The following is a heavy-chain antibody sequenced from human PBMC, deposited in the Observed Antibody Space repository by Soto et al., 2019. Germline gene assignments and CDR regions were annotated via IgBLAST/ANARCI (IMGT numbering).Heavy chain of an antibody. J-gene: IGHJ6*02. CDR1: GFTFSSYA. D-gene: IGHD4-17*01. CDR2: ISYDGSNK. Sequence: QVQLVESGGGVVQPGRSLRLSCAASGFTFSSYAMHWVRQAPGKGLEWVAVISYDGSNKYYADSVKGRFTISRDNSKNTLFLQMNGLRAEDTAVYYCARPDYGDYPDYYYGMDVWGQGTTVTVSS. V-gene: IGHV3-30-3*01. CDR3: ARPDYGDYPDYYYGMDV.